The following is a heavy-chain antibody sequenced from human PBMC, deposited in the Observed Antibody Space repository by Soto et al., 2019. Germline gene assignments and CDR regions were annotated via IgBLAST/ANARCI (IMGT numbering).Heavy chain of an antibody. CDR1: GYTFTSYG. D-gene: IGHD3-22*01. CDR2: ISAYNGNT. J-gene: IGHJ4*02. Sequence: ASVKVSCKASGYTFTSYGISWVRQAPGQGLEWMGWISAYNGNTNYAQKLQGRVTMTTDTSTSTAYMELRSLRSDDTAVYYCAREYYYESSGYYCAFDYWGQGTLVTVSS. V-gene: IGHV1-18*01. CDR3: AREYYYESSGYYCAFDY.